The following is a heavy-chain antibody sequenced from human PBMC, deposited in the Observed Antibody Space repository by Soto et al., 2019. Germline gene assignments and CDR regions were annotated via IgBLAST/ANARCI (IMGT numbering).Heavy chain of an antibody. CDR3: ARGGYSSSSGSDY. V-gene: IGHV1-2*02. J-gene: IGHJ4*02. CDR2: INPNSGGT. D-gene: IGHD6-6*01. Sequence: QVQLVQSGAEVKKPGASVKVSCKASGYTFTGYYIHWVRQAPGQGLEWVGWINPNSGGTNYAQKFQGRVTMTRDTSISIAYMELSRLTSDDTAVYYCARGGYSSSSGSDYWGQGTLVTVSS. CDR1: GYTFTGYY.